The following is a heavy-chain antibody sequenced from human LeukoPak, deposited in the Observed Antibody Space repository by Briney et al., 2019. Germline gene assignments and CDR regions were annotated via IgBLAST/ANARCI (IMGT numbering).Heavy chain of an antibody. CDR3: AKDLGYSYGSSVVGSPNYYYGMDV. D-gene: IGHD5-18*01. CDR2: ISYDGSNK. CDR1: GXTFSSYG. J-gene: IGHJ6*02. V-gene: IGHV3-30*18. Sequence: PGGSLRLSCSASGXTFSSYGMHWVRQAPGKGLEWVAVISYDGSNKYYADSVKGRFTISRDNSKNTLYLQMNSLRAEDTAVYYCAKDLGYSYGSSVVGSPNYYYGMDVWGQGTTVTVSS.